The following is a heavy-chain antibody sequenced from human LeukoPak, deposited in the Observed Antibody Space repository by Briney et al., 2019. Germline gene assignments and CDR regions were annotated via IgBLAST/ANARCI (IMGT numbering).Heavy chain of an antibody. CDR1: GGSFSGYY. CDR3: ARVGTYYYDSRREPADY. V-gene: IGHV4-34*01. J-gene: IGHJ4*02. CDR2: INHSGST. Sequence: PSETLSLTCAVYGGSFSGYYWSWIRQPPGKGLEWIGEINHSGSTNYNPSLKSRVTISVDTYKNQFSLKLSYVTAADTAVYYCARVGTYYYDSRREPADYWGQGTLVTVSS. D-gene: IGHD3-22*01.